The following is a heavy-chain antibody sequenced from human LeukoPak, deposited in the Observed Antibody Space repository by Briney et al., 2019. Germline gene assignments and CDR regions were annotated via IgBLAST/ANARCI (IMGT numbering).Heavy chain of an antibody. CDR3: VRGTYYSGSGLGSWFDP. V-gene: IGHV3-11*01. CDR2: ISDGDDTI. J-gene: IGHJ5*02. Sequence: GGSLRLSCVASGFMVSDYYMNWIRQAPGKGLEWISHISDGDDTIDYADSVKGRFSMSRDNAKNSLYLEVSGLRAEDTAMYYCVRGTYYSGSGLGSWFDPWGQGTLVTVSS. CDR1: GFMVSDYY. D-gene: IGHD2-21*01.